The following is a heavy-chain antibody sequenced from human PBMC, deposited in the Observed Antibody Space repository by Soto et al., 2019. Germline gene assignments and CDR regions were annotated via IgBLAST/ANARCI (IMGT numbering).Heavy chain of an antibody. CDR2: IYYSGST. J-gene: IGHJ4*02. V-gene: IGHV4-59*01. CDR1: GGSISSYY. D-gene: IGHD1-26*01. CDR3: ARDETKGGSYSLGY. Sequence: SETLSLTCTVSGGSISSYYWSWIRQPPGKGLEWIGYIYYSGSTNYNPSLKSRVTISVDTSKNQFSLKLSSVTAADTAVYYCARDETKGGSYSLGYWGQVTLVTVSS.